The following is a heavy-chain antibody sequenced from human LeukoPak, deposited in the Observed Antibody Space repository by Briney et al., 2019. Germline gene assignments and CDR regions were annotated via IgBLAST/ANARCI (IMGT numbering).Heavy chain of an antibody. CDR3: ARQGLDSSSWLYYFDY. V-gene: IGHV4-39*01. D-gene: IGHD6-13*01. J-gene: IGHJ4*02. CDR1: GGSISSSSYY. CDR2: IYYSGST. Sequence: SETLSLTCTVSGGSISSSSYYWGWIRQPPGKGLEWIGSIYYSGSTYYNPSLNSRVTISVDTSKNQFSLKLSSVTAADTAVYYCARQGLDSSSWLYYFDYWGQGTLVTVSS.